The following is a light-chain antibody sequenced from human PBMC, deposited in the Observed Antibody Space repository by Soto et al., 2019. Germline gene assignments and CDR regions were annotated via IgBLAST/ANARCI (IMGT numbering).Light chain of an antibody. CDR1: QSLLHSNGYSY. CDR3: MQALQSPWT. J-gene: IGKJ1*01. CDR2: LGS. Sequence: DTVMTQSPLSLPVTIGEPASISCRSSQSLLHSNGYSYLDWYLQKPGQSPQLLIYLGSHRASGVPDRFSGSGSGTGFTLKISRVEAEDVGVYYCMQALQSPWTFGQGTKV. V-gene: IGKV2-28*01.